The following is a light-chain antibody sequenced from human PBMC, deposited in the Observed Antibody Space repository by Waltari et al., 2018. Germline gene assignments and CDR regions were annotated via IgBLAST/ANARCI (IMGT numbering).Light chain of an antibody. CDR1: RIGSNG. Sequence: SYVLTQPPSVSVAPGQTARISCGGNRIGSNGVHGYRQKPGQAPVLVVYDNSDRPSGIPERLSGSNSGNTATLTINRVEAGDEADYYCQVWDTSSDHLWVFGGGTKLTVL. V-gene: IGLV3-21*02. CDR3: QVWDTSSDHLWV. J-gene: IGLJ3*02. CDR2: DNS.